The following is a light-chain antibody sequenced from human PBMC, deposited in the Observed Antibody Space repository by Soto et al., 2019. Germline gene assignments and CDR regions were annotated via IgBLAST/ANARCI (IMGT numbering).Light chain of an antibody. J-gene: IGKJ5*01. Sequence: AVQMTQSPNSLAASVGDRVTITCRASQGIRNELAWCQQKTGRAPKILIYAAASLQSGVPSRFSGSRSGRDFTLTISSLQPEDFATYYCLQDNEFPITFGQGTRLEI. CDR1: QGIRNE. V-gene: IGKV1-6*01. CDR3: LQDNEFPIT. CDR2: AAA.